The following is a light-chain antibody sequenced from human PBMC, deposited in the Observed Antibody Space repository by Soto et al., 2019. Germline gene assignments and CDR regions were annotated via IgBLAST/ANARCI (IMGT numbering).Light chain of an antibody. V-gene: IGLV2-14*01. CDR3: SSYTSRGAWV. CDR2: EVS. CDR1: SSDVAAYNS. Sequence: QSALAQPASVSGSPGQSITLFCTGTSSDVAAYNSVSCYQQHPGQAPQHMIYEVSNRPSGVSNRLSGAKSANTASLTISGLQAEDETHYYCSSYTSRGAWVFGGGTKLAVL. J-gene: IGLJ3*02.